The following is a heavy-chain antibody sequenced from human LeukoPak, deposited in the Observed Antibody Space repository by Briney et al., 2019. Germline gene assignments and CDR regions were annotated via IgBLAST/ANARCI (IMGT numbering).Heavy chain of an antibody. CDR1: GYTFTSYA. J-gene: IGHJ3*02. CDR3: ARSRRGYLDAFDI. D-gene: IGHD1-1*01. Sequence: ASVKLSCKASGYTFTSYAMNWMRQAPGQGLEWMGWINTNTGNPTYAQGFTRRFVFYLDTSVSTAYLQISSLKAEDTAVYYCARSRRGYLDAFDIWGQGTMVTVSS. CDR2: INTNTGNP. V-gene: IGHV7-4-1*02.